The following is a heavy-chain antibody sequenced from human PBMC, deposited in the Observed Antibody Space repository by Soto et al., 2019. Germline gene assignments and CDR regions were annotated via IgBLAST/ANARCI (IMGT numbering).Heavy chain of an antibody. Sequence: RASVKVSCKASGYTFTGYYMHGVREAPGEGLEWMGWINPNSGGTNYAQKFQGRVTMTRDTPISTAYMELSRLRSDDTAVYYCARDRGDDILTGYSLYGMDVWGQGTTVTVSS. CDR3: ARDRGDDILTGYSLYGMDV. CDR2: INPNSGGT. V-gene: IGHV1-2*02. CDR1: GYTFTGYY. D-gene: IGHD3-9*01. J-gene: IGHJ6*02.